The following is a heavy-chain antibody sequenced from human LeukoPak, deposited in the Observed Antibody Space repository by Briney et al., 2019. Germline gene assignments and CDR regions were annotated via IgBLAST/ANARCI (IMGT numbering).Heavy chain of an antibody. CDR2: IYYSGST. V-gene: IGHV4-39*01. D-gene: IGHD6-19*01. CDR3: ASRRGWALDY. CDR1: GGSISSSSYY. J-gene: IGHJ4*02. Sequence: SETLSLTCTVSGGSISSSSYYWGWIRQPPGKRLEWIGSIYYSGSTYYNPSLKSRVTISVDTSKNQFSLKLSSVTAADTAVYYCASRRGWALDYWGQGTLVTVSS.